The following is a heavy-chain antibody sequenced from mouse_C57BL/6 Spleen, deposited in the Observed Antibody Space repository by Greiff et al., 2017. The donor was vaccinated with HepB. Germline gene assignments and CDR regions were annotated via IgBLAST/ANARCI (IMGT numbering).Heavy chain of an antibody. V-gene: IGHV6-3*01. CDR3: TAITTVVEFHWYFDV. J-gene: IGHJ1*03. Sequence: EVHLVESGGGLVQPGGSMKLSCVASGFTFSNYWMNWVRQSPEKGLEWVAQIRLKSDNYATHYAESVKGRFTISRDDSKSSVYLQMNNLRAEDTGIYYCTAITTVVEFHWYFDVWGTGTTVTVSS. CDR2: IRLKSDNYAT. D-gene: IGHD1-1*01. CDR1: GFTFSNYW.